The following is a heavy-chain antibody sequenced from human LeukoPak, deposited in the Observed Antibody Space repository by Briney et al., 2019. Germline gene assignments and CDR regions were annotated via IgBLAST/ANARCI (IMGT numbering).Heavy chain of an antibody. J-gene: IGHJ3*02. D-gene: IGHD6-6*01. CDR1: GFTFSSYG. CDR2: IWYDGSNK. CDR3: AGGARPDAFDI. Sequence: GGSLRLSCAASGFTFSSYGMHWVRQAPGKGLEWVAVIWYDGSNKYYADSVKGRFTISRDNSKNTLYLQMNSLRAEDTAVYYCAGGARPDAFDIWGQGTMVTVSS. V-gene: IGHV3-33*01.